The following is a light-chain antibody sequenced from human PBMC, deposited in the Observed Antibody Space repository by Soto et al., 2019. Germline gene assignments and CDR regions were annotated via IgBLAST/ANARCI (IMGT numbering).Light chain of an antibody. CDR2: DVR. CDR3: SSYTSSNTVI. Sequence: QSALTQPASVSGAPGQSITISCTGTSSDVGGYDYVSWYQQHPDKAPKPLIYDVRTRPSGISNRFSGSKSGNTASLTISGLQADDEADYYCSSYTSSNTVIFGGGTKLTVL. V-gene: IGLV2-14*03. J-gene: IGLJ2*01. CDR1: SSDVGGYDY.